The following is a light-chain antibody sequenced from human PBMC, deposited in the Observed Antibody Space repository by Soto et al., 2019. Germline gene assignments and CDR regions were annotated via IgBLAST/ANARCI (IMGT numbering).Light chain of an antibody. CDR2: GAS. V-gene: IGKV3-15*01. J-gene: IGKJ1*01. CDR3: QDYNNWPPWT. Sequence: EVLMTQSPATLSVSPGERATLSCRASQSVNTTLAWYQQKPGQAPRLLVYGASTRATGVPARFSGSGSGTEFTHTINSLQSDDFAVYYCQDYNNWPPWTFGQGTKVEIK. CDR1: QSVNTT.